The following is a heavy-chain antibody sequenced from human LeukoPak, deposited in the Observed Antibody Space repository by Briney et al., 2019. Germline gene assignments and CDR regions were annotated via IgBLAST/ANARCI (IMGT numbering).Heavy chain of an antibody. CDR3: AKAAGSSWYYFDY. CDR2: IYSGGTT. CDR1: GFTVSSTY. V-gene: IGHV3-53*01. Sequence: GGSLRLSCAASGFTVSSTYMHWVRQAPGKGLEWVSVIYSGGTTYYADSVKGRFTISRDHSNNTLYLQMNSLRAEDTAVYYCAKAAGSSWYYFDYWGQGTLVTVSS. J-gene: IGHJ4*02. D-gene: IGHD6-13*01.